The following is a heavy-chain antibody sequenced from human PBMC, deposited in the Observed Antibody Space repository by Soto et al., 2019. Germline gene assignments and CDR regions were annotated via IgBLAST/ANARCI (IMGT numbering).Heavy chain of an antibody. Sequence: GGSLRLACTASVFTFGDYAMSWFRQAPGKGLEWVGFIRSKTFGGTTEYAAAVKGRFIISRDDSKSIAYLQMDSLKTEDTAVYYCSRIRTSMIVVVSDYWRKGNLVTVSS. CDR1: VFTFGDYA. J-gene: IGHJ4*02. D-gene: IGHD3-22*01. CDR2: IRSKTFGGTT. CDR3: SRIRTSMIVVVSDY. V-gene: IGHV3-49*03.